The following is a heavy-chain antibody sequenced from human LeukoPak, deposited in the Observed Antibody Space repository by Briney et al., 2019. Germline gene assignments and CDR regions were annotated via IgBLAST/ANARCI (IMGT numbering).Heavy chain of an antibody. CDR3: ARDSVVRGVMGAFDI. D-gene: IGHD3-10*01. CDR2: ISGSGGST. J-gene: IGHJ3*02. CDR1: GFTFSSYG. Sequence: GGSLRLSCAASGFTFSSYGMSWVRQAPGKGLEWVSAISGSGGSTYYADSVKGRFTISRDNAKNSLYLQMNSLRAEDTAVYYCARDSVVRGVMGAFDIWGQGTMVTVSS. V-gene: IGHV3-23*01.